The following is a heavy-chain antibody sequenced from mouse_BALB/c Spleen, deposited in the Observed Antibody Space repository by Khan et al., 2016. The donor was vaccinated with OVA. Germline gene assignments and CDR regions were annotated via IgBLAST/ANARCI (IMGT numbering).Heavy chain of an antibody. V-gene: IGHV2-6-2*01. J-gene: IGHJ4*01. Sequence: QVTLKESGPDLVAPSQSLSITYTVSGFSLTSYAIHWVRQPPGKGLEWLVVIWSDGSTTYNSALKSRLSISKDNSKSQVFLKINSLQTDDTAMYYCARHQFPLSMDSWGQGTSVTVSS. CDR1: GFSLTSYA. CDR3: ARHQFPLSMDS. CDR2: IWSDGST.